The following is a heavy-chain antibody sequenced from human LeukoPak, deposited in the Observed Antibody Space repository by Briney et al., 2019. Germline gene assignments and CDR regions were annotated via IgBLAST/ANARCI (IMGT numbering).Heavy chain of an antibody. J-gene: IGHJ5*02. V-gene: IGHV3-30-3*01. D-gene: IGHD6-13*01. Sequence: PGGSLRLSCTASGFTFSSSAMYWVRQAPGKGLEWVAVISFDGSNKYYADSVKGRFTISRDNSKNTLYLQMNSLRAEDTAVYYCASPPSIAAAGTRSWFDPWGQGTLVTVSS. CDR1: GFTFSSSA. CDR3: ASPPSIAAAGTRSWFDP. CDR2: ISFDGSNK.